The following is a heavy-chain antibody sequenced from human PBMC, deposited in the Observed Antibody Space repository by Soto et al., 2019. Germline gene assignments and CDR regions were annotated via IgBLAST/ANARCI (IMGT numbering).Heavy chain of an antibody. Sequence: QVQLQESGPGLVKPSGTLSLTCAVSGGSISSSNWWSWVRQPPGKGLEWIGEIYHSGSTNYNPSLKSRVTIPVDKAKNQFSLKLSSVTAADTAVYYRASVTGTTASIGSWGQGTLVTVSS. V-gene: IGHV4-4*02. CDR3: ASVTGTTASIGS. J-gene: IGHJ5*01. CDR1: GGSISSSNW. D-gene: IGHD1-20*01. CDR2: IYHSGST.